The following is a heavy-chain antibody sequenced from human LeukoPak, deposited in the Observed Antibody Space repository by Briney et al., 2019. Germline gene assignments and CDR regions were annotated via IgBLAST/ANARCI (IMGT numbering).Heavy chain of an antibody. CDR2: IKSTTDGGTT. D-gene: IGHD1-20*01. CDR1: GFTFNNAW. J-gene: IGHJ4*02. V-gene: IGHV3-15*01. CDR3: TTRGMGVLTAPDY. Sequence: GGSLRLSCAASGFTFNNAWMNWVRQAPGKGLEWVGRIKSTTDGGTTDYAAPAKGRFTISRDDLKDILYLQMTTLKTEDTAVYYCTTRGMGVLTAPDYWGQGTLVTVSS.